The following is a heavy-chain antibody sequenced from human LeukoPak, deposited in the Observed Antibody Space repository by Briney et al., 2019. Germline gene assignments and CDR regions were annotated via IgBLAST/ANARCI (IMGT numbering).Heavy chain of an antibody. Sequence: GGSLRLSCAASEFSVGSNYMTWVRQAPGKGLEWVSLIYSGGSTYYADSVKGRFTISRDNAKNSLYLQMNSLRAEDTALYYCAKSKVVTTIPYYFDYWGQGTLVTVSS. CDR3: AKSKVVTTIPYYFDY. CDR2: IYSGGST. CDR1: EFSVGSNY. D-gene: IGHD2-21*02. J-gene: IGHJ4*02. V-gene: IGHV3-53*05.